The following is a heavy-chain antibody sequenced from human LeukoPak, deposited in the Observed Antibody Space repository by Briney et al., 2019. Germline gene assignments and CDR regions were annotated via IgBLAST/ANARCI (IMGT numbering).Heavy chain of an antibody. CDR1: GFSFSDYN. D-gene: IGHD3-10*01. CDR2: ISSTRPTI. V-gene: IGHV3-48*01. J-gene: IGHJ5*02. CDR3: ARDGRITMVRGEVDEITRLAP. Sequence: GGSLRLSCAASGFSFSDYNMNWVRQAPGKGLEWISYISSTRPTIYYAASVQGRFTISRDDAKSSLYLQMNSLRAEDTAVYYCARDGRITMVRGEVDEITRLAPWGQGTLVTVSS.